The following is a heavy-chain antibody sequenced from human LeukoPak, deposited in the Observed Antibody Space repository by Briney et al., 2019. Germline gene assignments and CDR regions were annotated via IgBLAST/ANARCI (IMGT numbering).Heavy chain of an antibody. D-gene: IGHD3-3*01. CDR1: GGSFSGYY. J-gene: IGHJ4*02. CDR3: ARGSGTIFGVVIIPSFDY. V-gene: IGHV4-34*01. CDR2: INHSGST. Sequence: SEALSLTCAVYGGSFSGYYWSWIRQPPGKGLEWIGEINHSGSTNYNPSLKSRVTISVDTSKNQFSLELSSVTAADTAVYYCARGSGTIFGVVIIPSFDYWGQGTLVTVSS.